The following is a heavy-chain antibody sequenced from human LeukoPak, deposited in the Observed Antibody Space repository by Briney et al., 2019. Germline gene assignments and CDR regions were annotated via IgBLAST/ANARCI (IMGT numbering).Heavy chain of an antibody. Sequence: PSETLSLTCTVSGGSISSHYWSWIRQPAGKGLEWIGRIYTSGSTNYNPSLKSRVTMSVDTSRNQFSLKLSSVTAADTAVYYCARDLGYYGSVDNWFDPWGQGTLVTVSS. CDR1: GGSISSHY. J-gene: IGHJ5*02. CDR2: IYTSGST. CDR3: ARDLGYYGSVDNWFDP. D-gene: IGHD3-10*01. V-gene: IGHV4-4*07.